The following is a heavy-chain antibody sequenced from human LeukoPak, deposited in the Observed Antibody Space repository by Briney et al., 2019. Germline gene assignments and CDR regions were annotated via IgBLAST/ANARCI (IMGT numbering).Heavy chain of an antibody. Sequence: SETLSLTCTVSGGSISSSSYFWGWIRQPPGKGLEWIGSIYYSGSTYYNPSLKSRVTISVDTSKNQFSLKLNSVTAADTAVYYCARGVSARFDPWGQGTLVTVSS. CDR3: ARGVSARFDP. V-gene: IGHV4-39*07. J-gene: IGHJ5*02. CDR2: IYYSGST. CDR1: GGSISSSSYF.